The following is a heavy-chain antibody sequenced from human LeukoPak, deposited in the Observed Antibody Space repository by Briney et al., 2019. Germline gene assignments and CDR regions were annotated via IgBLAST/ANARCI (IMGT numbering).Heavy chain of an antibody. CDR3: AGGPLILIYYDFWSGGGYYFDY. CDR2: INHSGST. J-gene: IGHJ4*02. V-gene: IGHV4-34*01. CDR1: GGSNSSYY. D-gene: IGHD3-3*01. Sequence: PSETLSLTCTVSGGSNSSYYWSWIRQPPGKGLEWIGEINHSGSTNYNPSLKSRVTISVDTSKNQFSLKLSSVTAADTAVYYCAGGPLILIYYDFWSGGGYYFDYWGQGTLVTVSS.